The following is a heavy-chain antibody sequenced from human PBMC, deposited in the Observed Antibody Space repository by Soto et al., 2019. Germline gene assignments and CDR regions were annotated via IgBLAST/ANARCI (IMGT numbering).Heavy chain of an antibody. CDR1: GFTFSSYA. Sequence: PGGSLRLSCAASGFTFSSYAMHWVRQAPGKGLEWVAVISYDGSNKYYADSVKGRFTISRDNSKNTLYLQMNSLRAEDTAVYYCARRRIQLWSDDAFDIWGQGTMVTVS. CDR3: ARRRIQLWSDDAFDI. D-gene: IGHD5-18*01. CDR2: ISYDGSNK. J-gene: IGHJ3*02. V-gene: IGHV3-30-3*01.